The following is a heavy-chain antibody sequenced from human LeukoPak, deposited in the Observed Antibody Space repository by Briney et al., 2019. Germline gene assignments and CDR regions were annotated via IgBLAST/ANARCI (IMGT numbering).Heavy chain of an antibody. J-gene: IGHJ4*02. V-gene: IGHV3-7*01. CDR3: ARDLEVGATFFLGY. D-gene: IGHD1-26*01. CDR2: IKQDGSER. Sequence: PGGSLRLSCAASGFTFSNYWMSWVRQTPGKGLEWVANIKQDGSERYYVDSVKGRFTISRDNAKNSLFLQMNSLRAEDTAVYYCARDLEVGATFFLGYWGQGTLVTVSS. CDR1: GFTFSNYW.